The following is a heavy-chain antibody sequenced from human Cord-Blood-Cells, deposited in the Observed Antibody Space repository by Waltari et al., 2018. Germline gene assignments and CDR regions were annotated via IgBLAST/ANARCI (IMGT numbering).Heavy chain of an antibody. J-gene: IGHJ6*02. Sequence: QVQLVQSGAEVKKPGASVKVSCKASGYTFTGYYMHWVRQAPGQGLEWMGWINPNSGGTNYAQKFQGWVTMTRDTSISTAYMELSRLRSDDTAVYYCARDPRVGTTSYYYYGMDVWGQGTTVTVSS. CDR2: INPNSGGT. D-gene: IGHD1-7*01. CDR1: GYTFTGYY. CDR3: ARDPRVGTTSYYYYGMDV. V-gene: IGHV1-2*04.